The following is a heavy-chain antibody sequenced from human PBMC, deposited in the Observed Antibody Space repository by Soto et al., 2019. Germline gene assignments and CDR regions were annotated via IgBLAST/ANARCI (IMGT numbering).Heavy chain of an antibody. Sequence: ASVKVSCKASGYTFTSYYMHWVRQAPGQGLEWMGIINPSGGSTSYAQKFQGRVTMTRDTSTSTVYMELSSLRSEDTAVYYCARGYYDSSGYYYQSNWFDPWGQGTLVTVSS. CDR3: ARGYYDSSGYYYQSNWFDP. V-gene: IGHV1-46*01. CDR1: GYTFTSYY. J-gene: IGHJ5*02. CDR2: INPSGGST. D-gene: IGHD3-22*01.